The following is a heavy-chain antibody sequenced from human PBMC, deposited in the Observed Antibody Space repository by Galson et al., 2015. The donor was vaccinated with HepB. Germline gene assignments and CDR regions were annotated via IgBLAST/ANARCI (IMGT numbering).Heavy chain of an antibody. CDR1: GFTFSSYE. CDR2: ISKSDWTT. Sequence: SLRLSCAASGFTFSSYEMNWVRQAPGKGLEWVSYISKSDWTTYYADSVKGRLTTSRDNAKNSLYLQMNRLRAEDTAVYYCARDPGIAAAGTNVDYWGQGILVTVSS. D-gene: IGHD6-13*01. V-gene: IGHV3-48*03. CDR3: ARDPGIAAAGTNVDY. J-gene: IGHJ4*02.